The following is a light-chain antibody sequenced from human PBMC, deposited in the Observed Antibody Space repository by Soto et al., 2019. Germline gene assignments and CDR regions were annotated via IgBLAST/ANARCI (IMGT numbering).Light chain of an antibody. CDR3: QQYNSYWGT. Sequence: DIQMTQSPSTLSASVGDRVTITCRASQSISNWLAWYQQKQGKAPKLLIYDASSLESGVPSRFSGSGSGTEFTLTISSLQPDDFATYYCQQYNSYWGTFGQGTKGDIK. CDR1: QSISNW. J-gene: IGKJ1*01. V-gene: IGKV1-5*01. CDR2: DAS.